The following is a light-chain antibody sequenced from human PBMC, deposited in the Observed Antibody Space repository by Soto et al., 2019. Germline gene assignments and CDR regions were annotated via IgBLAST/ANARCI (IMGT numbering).Light chain of an antibody. Sequence: QSALTQPRSVSGSPGQSVTISCTGTTTDVGTYNSVSWYQQHPGKAPKLMIYDVNKRPSGVPHRFSGSMSGNTASLTVSGLQAEDEADYYCTSCTSNYDLIFGGGTKVTVL. CDR2: DVN. CDR3: TSCTSNYDLI. V-gene: IGLV2-11*01. J-gene: IGLJ2*01. CDR1: TTDVGTYNS.